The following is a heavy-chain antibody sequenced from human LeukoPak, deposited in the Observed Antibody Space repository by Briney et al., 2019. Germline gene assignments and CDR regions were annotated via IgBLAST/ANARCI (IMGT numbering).Heavy chain of an antibody. Sequence: GRSLRLSCAASGFTFSSYAMSWVRQAPGKGLEWVSAISGSGGSTYYADSVKGRFTISRDNSKNTLYLQMNSLRAEDTAVYYCAKAKPHCSGGSCPLYFDYWGQGTLVTVSS. CDR1: GFTFSSYA. J-gene: IGHJ4*02. CDR2: ISGSGGST. V-gene: IGHV3-23*01. CDR3: AKAKPHCSGGSCPLYFDY. D-gene: IGHD2-15*01.